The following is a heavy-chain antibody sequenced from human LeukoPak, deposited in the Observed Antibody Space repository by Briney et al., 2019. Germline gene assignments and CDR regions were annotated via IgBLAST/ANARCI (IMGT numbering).Heavy chain of an antibody. CDR3: ARGEAAAGTEGAFDI. CDR2: INPSGGST. V-gene: IGHV1-46*01. Sequence: ASVKVSCKASGYTFTSYYMHWVRQAPGQGLEWMGIINPSGGSTSYARKFQGRVTMTRDTSTSTVYMELSSLRSEDTAVYYCARGEAAAGTEGAFDIWGQGTMVTVSS. CDR1: GYTFTSYY. D-gene: IGHD6-13*01. J-gene: IGHJ3*02.